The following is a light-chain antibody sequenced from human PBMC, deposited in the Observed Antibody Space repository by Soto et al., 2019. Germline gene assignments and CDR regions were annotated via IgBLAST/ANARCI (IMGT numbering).Light chain of an antibody. CDR3: SSYTSATTYV. CDR2: DVS. V-gene: IGLV2-14*01. CDR1: SSDVGAYNY. J-gene: IGLJ1*01. Sequence: QSALTQPASVSGAPGQSITISCTGTSSDVGAYNYDSWYQQYPGEAPKVIIYDVSHRPAGVSNRFSGSKSGNTASLTISGLQTQDEADSSCSSYTSATTYVFGTGTKVTVL.